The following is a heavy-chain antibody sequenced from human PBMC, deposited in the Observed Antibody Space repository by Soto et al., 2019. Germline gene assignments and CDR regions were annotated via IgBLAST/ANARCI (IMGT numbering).Heavy chain of an antibody. Sequence: QVQLVQSGAEVKKPGTSVKVSCKASGGTFSSYTISWVRQAPGQGLEWMGRIIPILGIANYAQKFQGRVTITADKSTSTAYMELRSLRSEDTAVYYCARENPTTVTPLSYWCQGTLVTVSS. CDR3: ARENPTTVTPLSY. CDR2: IIPILGIA. V-gene: IGHV1-69*08. J-gene: IGHJ4*02. CDR1: GGTFSSYT. D-gene: IGHD4-17*01.